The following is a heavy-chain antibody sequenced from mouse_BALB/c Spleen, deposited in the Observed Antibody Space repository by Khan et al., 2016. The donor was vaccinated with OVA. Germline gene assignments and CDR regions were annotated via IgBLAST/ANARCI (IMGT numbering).Heavy chain of an antibody. V-gene: IGHV1-26*01. Sequence: EVKLKESGPDLVKPGASVKISCKASGYSFTVYYMTWVKQSHGKSPEWIGRVNPNNGDTNYNQNFKGKAILTVDKSSNTAYMELRSLTSEDSAVFYCARGYEFFPYWGQGTLVTVSA. J-gene: IGHJ3*01. CDR2: VNPNNGDT. D-gene: IGHD2-12*01. CDR3: ARGYEFFPY. CDR1: GYSFTVYY.